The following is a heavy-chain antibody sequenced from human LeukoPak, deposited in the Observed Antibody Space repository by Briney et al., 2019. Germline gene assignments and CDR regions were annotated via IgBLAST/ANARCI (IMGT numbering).Heavy chain of an antibody. CDR2: INAYNGNT. D-gene: IGHD1-1*01. CDR3: ARRQGTTLNFDY. CDR1: GYTFSSYG. J-gene: IGHJ4*02. V-gene: IGHV1-18*01. Sequence: ASVKVSCKASGYTFSSYGFSWVRQAPGQGLEWMGWINAYNGNTNYAQNLQGRVTMTTARSTSKAYMELRSLRSEDTAVYYCARRQGTTLNFDYWGQGTLVTVSS.